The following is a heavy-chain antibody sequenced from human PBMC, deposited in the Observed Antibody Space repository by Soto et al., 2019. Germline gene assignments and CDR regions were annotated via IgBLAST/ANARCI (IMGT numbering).Heavy chain of an antibody. D-gene: IGHD2-2*02. CDR3: ARVPNTRVRYYYYMDV. CDR2: IYYSGST. V-gene: IGHV4-59*01. CDR1: GGSISSYY. J-gene: IGHJ6*03. Sequence: SETLSLTCTVSGGSISSYYWSWIRQPPGKGLEWIGYIYYSGSTNYSPSLKSRVTISVDTSKNQFSLKLSSVTAADTAVYYCARVPNTRVRYYYYMDVWGKGTTVTVSS.